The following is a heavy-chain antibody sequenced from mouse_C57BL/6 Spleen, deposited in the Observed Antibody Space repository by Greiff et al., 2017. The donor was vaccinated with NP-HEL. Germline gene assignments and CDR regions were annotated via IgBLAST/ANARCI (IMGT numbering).Heavy chain of an antibody. Sequence: EVQRVESGGGLVKPGGSLKLSCAASGFTFSSYTMSWVRQTPEKRLEWVATISGGGGNTYYPDSVKGRFTISRDNAKNTLYLQMSSLRSEDTALYYCARAYYYGSSLDYWGQGTTLTVSS. CDR3: ARAYYYGSSLDY. V-gene: IGHV5-9*01. D-gene: IGHD1-1*01. CDR2: ISGGGGNT. CDR1: GFTFSSYT. J-gene: IGHJ2*01.